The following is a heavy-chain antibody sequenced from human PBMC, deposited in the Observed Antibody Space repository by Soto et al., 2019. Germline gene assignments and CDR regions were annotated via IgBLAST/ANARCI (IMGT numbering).Heavy chain of an antibody. Sequence: QVQLVQSGAEVKKPGSSVKVSCKASGGTISSYAISWVRQAPGQGLEWMGGIIPIFSTANYAQKFQGRVTITADAPTSTADMELSSLRSEYMAVYYCARAWGSPYYFYYWGQGTLVIVSS. V-gene: IGHV1-69*12. CDR2: IIPIFSTA. D-gene: IGHD7-27*01. CDR1: GGTISSYA. CDR3: ARAWGSPYYFYY. J-gene: IGHJ4*02.